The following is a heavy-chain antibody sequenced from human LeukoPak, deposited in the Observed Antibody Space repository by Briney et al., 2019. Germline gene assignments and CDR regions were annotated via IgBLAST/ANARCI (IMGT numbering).Heavy chain of an antibody. V-gene: IGHV3-7*04. CDR2: IREDGSEK. Sequence: GGSLRLSCATSGFTFSRYWMSWVRQAPGKGLEWVANIREDGSEKYYVDSVKGRFTISRDNAKNSLYLQMNSLRAEDTAVYYCARDPDANWNDLDYWGQGPLVTVSS. J-gene: IGHJ4*02. CDR1: GFTFSRYW. CDR3: ARDPDANWNDLDY. D-gene: IGHD1-1*01.